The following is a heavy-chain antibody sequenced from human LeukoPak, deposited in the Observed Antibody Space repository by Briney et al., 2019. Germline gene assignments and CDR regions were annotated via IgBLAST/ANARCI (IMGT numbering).Heavy chain of an antibody. V-gene: IGHV3-23*01. CDR1: GFTFSSYA. J-gene: IGHJ3*02. D-gene: IGHD3-10*01. Sequence: PGGSLRLSCAASGFTFSSYAMSWVRQAPGKGLEWVSAISGSGGSTYYADSVKGRFTISRDNSKNTLYLQMNSLRAEDTAVYYCAKDLFTMVRGPIRADAFDIWGQGTMVTVSS. CDR3: AKDLFTMVRGPIRADAFDI. CDR2: ISGSGGST.